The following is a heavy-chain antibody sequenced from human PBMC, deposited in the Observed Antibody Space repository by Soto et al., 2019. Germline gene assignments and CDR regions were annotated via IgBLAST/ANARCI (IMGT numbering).Heavy chain of an antibody. Sequence: ASVKVSCKASGYTFTSYGISWVRQAPGQGLEWMGWISAYNGNTNYAQKLQGRVTMTTDTSTSTAYMELRSLRSDDTAVYYCARGRYDFWSGYYRLEYYYYGMDVWGQGTTVTVSS. J-gene: IGHJ6*02. CDR2: ISAYNGNT. CDR3: ARGRYDFWSGYYRLEYYYYGMDV. V-gene: IGHV1-18*01. CDR1: GYTFTSYG. D-gene: IGHD3-3*01.